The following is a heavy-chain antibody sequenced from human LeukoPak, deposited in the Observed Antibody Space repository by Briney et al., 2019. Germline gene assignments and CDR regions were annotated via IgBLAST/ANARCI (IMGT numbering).Heavy chain of an antibody. CDR3: ARGYSSI. J-gene: IGHJ4*02. CDR2: IYYSGST. Sequence: SETLSLTCTVSGGSISSYYWSWTREPPGKGLEWIGYIYYSGSTNYNPSLKSRVTISVDTSKNQFSLKLSSVTAADTAVYYCARGYSSIWGRGTLVTVSS. CDR1: GGSISSYY. D-gene: IGHD6-13*01. V-gene: IGHV4-59*01.